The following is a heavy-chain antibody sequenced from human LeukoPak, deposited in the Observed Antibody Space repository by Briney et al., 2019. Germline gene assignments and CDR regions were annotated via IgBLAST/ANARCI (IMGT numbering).Heavy chain of an antibody. Sequence: PGGSLRLSCAASGFTFSSYSMNWVRQAPGKGLEWVSSISSSSSYIYYADSVKGRFTISRDNAKNSLYLQMNSLRAEDTAVYYCARVGLRFLEWLSENAFDIWGQGTMVTVSS. CDR1: GFTFSSYS. V-gene: IGHV3-21*01. J-gene: IGHJ3*02. CDR2: ISSSSSYI. D-gene: IGHD3-3*01. CDR3: ARVGLRFLEWLSENAFDI.